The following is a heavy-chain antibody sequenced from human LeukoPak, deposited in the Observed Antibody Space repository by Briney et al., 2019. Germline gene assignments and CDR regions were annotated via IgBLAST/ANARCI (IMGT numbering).Heavy chain of an antibody. J-gene: IGHJ6*02. V-gene: IGHV4-59*08. Sequence: PSETLSLTCTVTGGSISRYYWSWIRQPPGKALECIGYIHYSGSTNSNPSLKSRVTISVDTSKNEFSLKLSSGTAADTAVYYCARHGNYGNYFYYGMDVWGQGTTVTVS. CDR1: GGSISRYY. CDR2: IHYSGST. D-gene: IGHD3-10*01. CDR3: ARHGNYGNYFYYGMDV.